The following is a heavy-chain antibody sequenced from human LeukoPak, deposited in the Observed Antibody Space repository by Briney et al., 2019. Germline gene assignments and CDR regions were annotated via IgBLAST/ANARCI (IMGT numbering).Heavy chain of an antibody. CDR1: GFTFSSYD. J-gene: IGHJ6*02. D-gene: IGHD3-10*01. CDR3: ARGPLNYYGSGSYYDGMDV. CDR2: IGTAGDT. Sequence: TGGSLRLSCAASGFTFSSYDMLWVRQATGKGLEWVSAIGTAGDTYYPGSVKGRFTISRENAKNSLYLQMNSLRAGDTAVYYCARGPLNYYGSGSYYDGMDVWGQGTTVTVSS. V-gene: IGHV3-13*01.